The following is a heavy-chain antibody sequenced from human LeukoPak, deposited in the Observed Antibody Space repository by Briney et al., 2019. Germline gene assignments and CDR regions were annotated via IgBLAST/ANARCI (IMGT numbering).Heavy chain of an antibody. Sequence: ASVKVSCKASGYTFTSYAMHWVRQAPGQRLEWMGWINAGNGNTKYSQKFQGRVTITRDTSASTAYMELSSLRSEDTAVYYCARGPRYCSGGSCYGGITPGNDYWGQGTLVTVSS. CDR2: INAGNGNT. CDR1: GYTFTSYA. V-gene: IGHV1-3*01. J-gene: IGHJ4*02. D-gene: IGHD2-15*01. CDR3: ARGPRYCSGGSCYGGITPGNDY.